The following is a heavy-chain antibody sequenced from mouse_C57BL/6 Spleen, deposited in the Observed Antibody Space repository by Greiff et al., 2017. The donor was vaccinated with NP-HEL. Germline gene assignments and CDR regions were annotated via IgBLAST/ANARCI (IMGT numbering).Heavy chain of an antibody. J-gene: IGHJ2*01. Sequence: QVQLQQSGPELVKPGASVKISCKASGYAFSSSWMNWVKQRPGKGLEWIGRIYPGDGDTNYNGKFKGKATLTADKSSSTAYMQRSSLTSEDSAVYFCARSIYGNYYYFDDWGQGTTLTVSS. CDR2: IYPGDGDT. CDR1: GYAFSSSW. CDR3: ARSIYGNYYYFDD. V-gene: IGHV1-82*01. D-gene: IGHD2-1*01.